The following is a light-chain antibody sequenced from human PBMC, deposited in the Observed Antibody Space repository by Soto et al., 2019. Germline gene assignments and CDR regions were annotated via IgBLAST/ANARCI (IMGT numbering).Light chain of an antibody. CDR2: EVS. Sequence: QSALTQPASVSGSPGQSITISCTGTSSDVGSYNFVSWYQQHPGKVPKLMIYEVSRRPSGVSNRFSGSKSGYTASLTISGLQPEDEADYYCCSYAGSRTPVVFGGVTQLTVL. CDR3: CSYAGSRTPVV. V-gene: IGLV2-23*02. J-gene: IGLJ2*01. CDR1: SSDVGSYNF.